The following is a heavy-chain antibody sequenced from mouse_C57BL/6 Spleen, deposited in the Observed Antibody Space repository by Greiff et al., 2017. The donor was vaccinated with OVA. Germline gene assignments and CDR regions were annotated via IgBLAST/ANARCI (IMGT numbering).Heavy chain of an antibody. CDR1: GFTFRSHV. CDR3: ASLYGSSYGWFAY. J-gene: IGHJ3*01. CDR2: ICDGGSYT. V-gene: IGHV5-4*03. Sequence: EVTVEESGGGLVKPGGSLKLSCAASGFTFRSHVMSWVRQTPEKRLEWVATICDGGSYTYYPYNVKGRITIARDNAKNNLYLQMSHLKSEDTAMYYCASLYGSSYGWFAYWGKGTLVTVAA. D-gene: IGHD1-1*01.